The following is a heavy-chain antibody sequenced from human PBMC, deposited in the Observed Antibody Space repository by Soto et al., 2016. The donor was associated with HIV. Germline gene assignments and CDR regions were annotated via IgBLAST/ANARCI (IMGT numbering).Heavy chain of an antibody. D-gene: IGHD2-15*01. CDR3: AREQGGGGTMWFDP. CDR2: IIPIFGTA. CDR1: GGTFSSTFSSYA. J-gene: IGHJ5*02. Sequence: QVQLVQSGAEVKKPESSVKVSCTVSGGTFSSTFSSYAISWVRQAPGQGLEWMGGIIPIFGTANYAQKFQGRVTITADESTSTAYMELSRLRSEDTAVYYCAREQGGGGTMWFDPWGQGTLVTVSS. V-gene: IGHV1-69*01.